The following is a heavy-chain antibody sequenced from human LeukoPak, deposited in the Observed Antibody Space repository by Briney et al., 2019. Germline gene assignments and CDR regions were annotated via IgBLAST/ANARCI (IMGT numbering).Heavy chain of an antibody. D-gene: IGHD3-10*01. V-gene: IGHV4-31*03. J-gene: IGHJ4*02. CDR3: ARGRRYYGSGSTFYFDY. CDR1: GGSISSGGYY. Sequence: SETLSLICTVSGGSISSGGYYWSWIRQHPGKGLEWIGYIYYSGSTYYNPSLKSRVTISVDTSKNQFSLKLSSVTAADTAVYYCARGRRYYGSGSTFYFDYWGQGTLVAVSS. CDR2: IYYSGST.